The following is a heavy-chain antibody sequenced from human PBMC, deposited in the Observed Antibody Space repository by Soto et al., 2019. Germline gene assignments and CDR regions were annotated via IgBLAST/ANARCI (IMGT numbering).Heavy chain of an antibody. CDR2: FYYSGST. J-gene: IGHJ6*02. CDR3: ARTMVRGVTRWVYGMDV. Sequence: SETLSLTCTVSGGSISTYYWSWIRQPPGKGLEWIGYFYYSGSTNYNPSLKSRVTISVDTSKNQLSLKLTSVTAADTAVYYCARTMVRGVTRWVYGMDVWGQGTTVTVSS. D-gene: IGHD3-10*01. CDR1: GGSISTYY. V-gene: IGHV4-59*01.